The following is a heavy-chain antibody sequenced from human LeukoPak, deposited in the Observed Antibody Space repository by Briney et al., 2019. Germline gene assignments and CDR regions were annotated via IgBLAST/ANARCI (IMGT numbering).Heavy chain of an antibody. Sequence: GGSLRLSCAASGFTFSSYGMNWVRQAPGKGLKWISYISPSSSTTYYADSGKGRFTISRDNAKNSLYLQMNSLRADDTAVYYCAREHTPYGSGCTAAYWGQGILVTVSS. CDR1: GFTFSSYG. CDR3: AREHTPYGSGCTAAY. D-gene: IGHD6-19*01. CDR2: ISPSSSTT. J-gene: IGHJ4*02. V-gene: IGHV3-48*01.